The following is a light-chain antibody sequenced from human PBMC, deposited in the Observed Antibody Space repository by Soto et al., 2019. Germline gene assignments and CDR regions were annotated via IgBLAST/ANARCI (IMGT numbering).Light chain of an antibody. CDR3: QSYDSSLSAL. J-gene: IGLJ2*01. CDR1: SSNIGAGYD. CDR2: GNS. V-gene: IGLV1-40*01. Sequence: QPVLTQPPSVSGAPGQRVTISCTGSSSNIGAGYDVHWYQQHPGTAPKLLIYGNSNRPSGVPDRFSGSKSGTSASLAITGLQAEDEADYYCQSYDSSLSALFGGGTKVTVL.